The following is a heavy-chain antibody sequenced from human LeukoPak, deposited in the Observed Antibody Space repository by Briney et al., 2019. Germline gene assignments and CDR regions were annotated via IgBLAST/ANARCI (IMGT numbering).Heavy chain of an antibody. V-gene: IGHV4-34*01. D-gene: IGHD2-21*02. CDR2: INHSGST. CDR1: GGSFSGYY. Sequence: SETLSLTCAVYGGSFSGYYWSWIRQPPGKGLEWIGEINHSGSTNYNPSLKSRVTISVDTSKNQFSLKLSSVTAADTAVYYCARGRRVSHIVVVTSPKWFDPWGQGTLVTVSS. J-gene: IGHJ5*02. CDR3: ARGRRVSHIVVVTSPKWFDP.